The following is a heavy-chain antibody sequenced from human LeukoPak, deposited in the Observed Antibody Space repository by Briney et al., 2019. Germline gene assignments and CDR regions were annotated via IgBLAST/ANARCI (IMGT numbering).Heavy chain of an antibody. D-gene: IGHD5-12*01. CDR1: GFTFSSYG. CDR3: AVWGGYDNYFDY. Sequence: PGGSLRLSCAASGFTFSSYGMHWVRQAPGKGLEWVAFIRYDGSNKYYADSVKGRFTISRDNSKNTLYLQMNSLRAEDTAVYYCAVWGGYDNYFDYWGQGTLVTVSS. CDR2: IRYDGSNK. V-gene: IGHV3-30*02. J-gene: IGHJ4*02.